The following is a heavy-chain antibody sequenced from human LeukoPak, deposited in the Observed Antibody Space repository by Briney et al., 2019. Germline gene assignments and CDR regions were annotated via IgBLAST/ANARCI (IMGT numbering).Heavy chain of an antibody. CDR3: ARVSYSSSADY. D-gene: IGHD6-6*01. J-gene: IGHJ4*02. Sequence: KTSETLSLTCTVSGGSISDYYWSWIRRPPGKELEWIAYISYGGSANYNPSLKSRVTMSLDTSKNQFSLKLNSVTAADTAVYYCARVSYSSSADYWGQGTLVTVSS. V-gene: IGHV4-59*01. CDR2: ISYGGSA. CDR1: GGSISDYY.